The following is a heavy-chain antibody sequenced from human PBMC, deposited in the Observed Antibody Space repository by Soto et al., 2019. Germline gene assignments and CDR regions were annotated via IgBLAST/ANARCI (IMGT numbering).Heavy chain of an antibody. J-gene: IGHJ4*02. V-gene: IGHV4-39*01. CDR3: VSYGSGTYYSGYSFDF. D-gene: IGHD3-10*01. CDR1: GGSISSSSYY. CDR2: IYYSGST. Sequence: SEALSLTCTVSGGSISSSSYYWCWIRQPPGKGLEWIGSIYYSGSTYYNPSLKSRVTISVDTSKNQFSLKLSSVTAADTALYYCVSYGSGTYYSGYSFDFWSQGSLVTVS.